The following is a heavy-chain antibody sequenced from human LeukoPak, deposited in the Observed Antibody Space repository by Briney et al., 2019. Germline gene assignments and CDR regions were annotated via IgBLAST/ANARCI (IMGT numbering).Heavy chain of an antibody. V-gene: IGHV1-24*01. CDR2: YDPEDGET. J-gene: IGHJ3*02. CDR3: ATRGYSFAFDAFDI. CDR1: GYTLTELS. D-gene: IGHD5-18*01. Sequence: GASVKVSCKVSGYTLTELSVHWVRQAPGKGLEWMGGYDPEDGETIYAQKFQGRVTMTEDTSTDTAYMDLSSLRSEDTAVYYCATRGYSFAFDAFDIWGRGTMVTVSS.